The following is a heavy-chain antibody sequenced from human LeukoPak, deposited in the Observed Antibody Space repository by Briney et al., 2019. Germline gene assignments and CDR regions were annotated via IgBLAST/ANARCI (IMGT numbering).Heavy chain of an antibody. CDR2: ISSSSSYI. Sequence: GGSLRLSCAASGFTFSSYSMNWVRQAPGKGLEWVSSISSSSSYIYYADSVKGRFTIPRDNAKNSLYLQMNSLRAEDTAVYYCARGMIAAAGASNCFDPWGQGTLVTVSS. CDR3: ARGMIAAAGASNCFDP. V-gene: IGHV3-21*01. D-gene: IGHD6-13*01. CDR1: GFTFSSYS. J-gene: IGHJ5*02.